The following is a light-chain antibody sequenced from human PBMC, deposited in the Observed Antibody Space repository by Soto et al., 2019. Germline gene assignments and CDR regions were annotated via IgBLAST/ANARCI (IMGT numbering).Light chain of an antibody. J-gene: IGLJ1*01. Sequence: QSALTQPASVSGSPGQSITISCTGTSSDVGGYNYVSWYQQHPGKAPKFMIYDVSNRPSGVSNLFSGSKFGNTASLTISGFQAEGEADYYCSSYTTSNTRQIVFGTGTQLTVL. CDR2: DVS. CDR1: SSDVGGYNY. CDR3: SSYTTSNTRQIV. V-gene: IGLV2-14*01.